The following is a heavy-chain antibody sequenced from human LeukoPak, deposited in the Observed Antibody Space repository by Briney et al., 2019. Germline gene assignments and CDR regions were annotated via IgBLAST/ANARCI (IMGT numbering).Heavy chain of an antibody. V-gene: IGHV1-69*13. Sequence: ASVKVSCKASGGTFSSYAISWVRQAPGQGLEWMGGIIPIFGTANYAQKFQGRVTITADESTSTAYMELSSLRSEDTAVYYCARARGYSSGWSLFDYWGQGTLVTVSS. CDR1: GGTFSSYA. CDR3: ARARGYSSGWSLFDY. CDR2: IIPIFGTA. D-gene: IGHD6-19*01. J-gene: IGHJ4*02.